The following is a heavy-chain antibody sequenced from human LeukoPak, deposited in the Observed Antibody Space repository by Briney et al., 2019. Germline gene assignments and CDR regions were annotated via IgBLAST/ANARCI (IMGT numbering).Heavy chain of an antibody. Sequence: SVKVSCKASGGTFSSYAISWVRQAPGQGLEWRGGMIPIFGTANYAQKFQGRVTITTDESTSTAYMELSSLRSEDTAVYYCARGTISAAGFDPWGQGTLVTVSS. J-gene: IGHJ5*02. CDR3: ARGTISAAGFDP. CDR2: MIPIFGTA. V-gene: IGHV1-69*05. CDR1: GGTFSSYA. D-gene: IGHD6-13*01.